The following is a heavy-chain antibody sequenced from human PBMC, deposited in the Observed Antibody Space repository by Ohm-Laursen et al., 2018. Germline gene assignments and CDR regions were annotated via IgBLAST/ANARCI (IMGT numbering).Heavy chain of an antibody. V-gene: IGHV3-23*01. Sequence: GSLRLSCAASGFTFSSYAMTWVRQAPGKGLEWVSGIGGSGSNTYYADSVKGRFTISRDNSKNTLYLQMNSLRAEDTAVYYCAKRSGTTGFCMDVWGQGTTVTVSS. CDR3: AKRSGTTGFCMDV. J-gene: IGHJ6*02. D-gene: IGHD1-1*01. CDR2: IGGSGSNT. CDR1: GFTFSSYA.